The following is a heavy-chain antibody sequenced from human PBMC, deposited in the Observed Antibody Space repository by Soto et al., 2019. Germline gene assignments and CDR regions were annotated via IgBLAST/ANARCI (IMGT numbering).Heavy chain of an antibody. CDR2: VYYSGTT. CDR3: AATTAVPNTIPPRYFFGY. J-gene: IGHJ4*02. Sequence: SETLSLTCSVSGGSVSDKTYYWSWIRQPPGKRLEWIGYVYYSGTTNYNPSLKSRVTISVDLSKNRFSLRLSSVTTADTALYYCAATTAVPNTIPPRYFFGYWGQGTLVTVSS. D-gene: IGHD4-17*01. V-gene: IGHV4-61*01. CDR1: GGSVSDKTYY.